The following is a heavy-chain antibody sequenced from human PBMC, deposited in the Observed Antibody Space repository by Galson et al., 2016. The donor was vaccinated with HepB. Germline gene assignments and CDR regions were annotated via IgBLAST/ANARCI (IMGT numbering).Heavy chain of an antibody. V-gene: IGHV4-39*02. Sequence: LSLTCSVSGDSISGSAYYWGWIRQPPGKGLEWIGTISYPGGTSYNPSLKSRVAISVDTTKNHFSLELTSVTAADTAVYFCVRDSQINWFYLWGQGTRVTVSS. CDR3: VRDSQINWFYL. CDR1: GDSISGSAYY. CDR2: ISYPGGT. J-gene: IGHJ5*02.